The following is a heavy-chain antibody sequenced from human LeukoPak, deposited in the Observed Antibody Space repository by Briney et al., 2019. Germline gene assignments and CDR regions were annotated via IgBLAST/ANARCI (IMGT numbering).Heavy chain of an antibody. J-gene: IGHJ4*02. CDR3: AKDPGSSLGYFDY. V-gene: IGHV3-30*18. Sequence: GRSLRLSCAASGFRFSSYGMHGVGQAPGKGVEGVAVISYDGSNKYYADSVKGRFTISRDNSKNTLYLQMNSLRAEDTAVYYCAKDPGSSLGYFDYWGQGTLVTVSS. D-gene: IGHD6-6*01. CDR1: GFRFSSYG. CDR2: ISYDGSNK.